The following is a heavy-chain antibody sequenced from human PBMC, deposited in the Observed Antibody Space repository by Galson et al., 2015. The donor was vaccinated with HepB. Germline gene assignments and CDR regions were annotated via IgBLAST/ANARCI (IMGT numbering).Heavy chain of an antibody. J-gene: IGHJ4*02. V-gene: IGHV3-21*01. CDR3: ARDRGARGYSSSLDY. CDR1: GFTFSSYS. CDR2: ISSSSSYI. Sequence: SLRLSCAASGFTFSSYSMNWVRQAPGKGLEWVSSISSSSSYIYYADSVKGRFTISRDNAKNSLYLQMNSLRAEDTAVYYCARDRGARGYSSSLDYWGQGTLVTVSS. D-gene: IGHD6-13*01.